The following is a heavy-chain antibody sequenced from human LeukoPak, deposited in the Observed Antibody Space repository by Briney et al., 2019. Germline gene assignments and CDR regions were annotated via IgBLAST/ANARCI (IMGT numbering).Heavy chain of an antibody. J-gene: IGHJ4*02. CDR1: GGSISIYY. D-gene: IGHD3-10*01. V-gene: IGHV4-4*08. Sequence: PSETLSLTCTVSGGSISIYYWSWIRQPAGKGLEWIGHIYTSGSTYYNPSLKSRVTISVDTSKNQFSLKLSSVTAADTAVYYCARTRYYYNSRSYGAPYYFDYWGQGTLVTVSS. CDR2: IYTSGST. CDR3: ARTRYYYNSRSYGAPYYFDY.